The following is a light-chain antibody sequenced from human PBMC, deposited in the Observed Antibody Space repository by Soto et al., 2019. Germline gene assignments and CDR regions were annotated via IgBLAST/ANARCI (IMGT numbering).Light chain of an antibody. CDR1: ISNIGNNY. V-gene: IGLV1-47*01. J-gene: IGLJ1*01. Sequence: QSVLTQPSSVSGTPGQGVTISCSGSISNIGNNYVYWFQQLPGTAPKVLTNRNDQRPSGVPDRFSGSKSGTSASLAISGLRSEDEADYYCAAWDDTVRSYVFGTGTKPTVL. CDR2: RND. CDR3: AAWDDTVRSYV.